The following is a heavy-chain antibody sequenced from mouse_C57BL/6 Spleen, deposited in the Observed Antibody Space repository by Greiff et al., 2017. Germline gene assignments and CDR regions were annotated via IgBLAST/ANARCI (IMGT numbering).Heavy chain of an antibody. V-gene: IGHV3-1*01. CDR3: ARAGGYDPYFDY. J-gene: IGHJ2*01. Sequence: EVQVVESGPGMVKPSQSLSLTCTVTGYSITSGYDWHWIRHFPGNKLEWMGYISYSGSTNYNPSLKSRISITHDTSKNHFFLKLNSVTTEDTATYYCARAGGYDPYFDYWGQGTTLTVSS. CDR1: GYSITSGYD. D-gene: IGHD2-2*01. CDR2: ISYSGST.